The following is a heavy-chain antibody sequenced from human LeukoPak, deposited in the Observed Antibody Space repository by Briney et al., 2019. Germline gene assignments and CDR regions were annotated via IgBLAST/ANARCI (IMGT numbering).Heavy chain of an antibody. V-gene: IGHV3-74*01. J-gene: IGHJ4*02. CDR1: GFTFSKYW. CDR3: ATKQWLAPPPDS. Sequence: GGSLRLSCAASGFTFSKYWMLWVRQAPGKGLESVSRINTDGTVTTYADSVKGRFTVSRDNADNTMFLQMNSVRDEDRAVYYCATKQWLAPPPDSWGQGTPVTVSS. CDR2: INTDGTVT. D-gene: IGHD6-19*01.